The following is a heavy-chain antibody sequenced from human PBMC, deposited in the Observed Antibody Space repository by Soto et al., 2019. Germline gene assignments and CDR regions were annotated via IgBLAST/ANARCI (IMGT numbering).Heavy chain of an antibody. D-gene: IGHD6-13*01. CDR1: GFTFSSLA. CDR2: ISGSGGST. V-gene: IGHV3-23*01. Sequence: PGGSLRLSCAAFGFTFSSLAMSRVRQAPGKGLEWVSAISGSGGSTYYADSVKGRFTISRDNSKNTLYLQMNSLRAEDTAVYYCANLIAASPYWGQGTMVTVSS. J-gene: IGHJ4*03. CDR3: ANLIAASPY.